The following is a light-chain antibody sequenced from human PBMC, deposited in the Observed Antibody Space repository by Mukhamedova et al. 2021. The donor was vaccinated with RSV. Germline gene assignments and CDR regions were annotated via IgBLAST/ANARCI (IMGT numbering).Light chain of an antibody. Sequence: GVRGRPSGVSNRFSGSKSGNTASLIISGPQPEDEADYYCSSYTSNTALVFGGGTKLIVL. J-gene: IGLJ2*01. V-gene: IGLV2-14*01. CDR2: GVR. CDR3: SSYTSNTALV.